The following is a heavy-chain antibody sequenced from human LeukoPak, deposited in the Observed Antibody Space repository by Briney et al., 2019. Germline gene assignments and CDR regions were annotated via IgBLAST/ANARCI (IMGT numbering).Heavy chain of an antibody. CDR1: GFTVSSNY. J-gene: IGHJ4*02. D-gene: IGHD6-13*01. Sequence: PGGSLRLSCAASGFTVSSNYMSWVRQAPGKGLEWVSVIYSGGSTYYADSVKGRFTISGDNSKNTLYLQMNSLRAEDTAVYYCARGDSSWYHFDYWGQGTLVTVSS. CDR3: ARGDSSWYHFDY. V-gene: IGHV3-53*01. CDR2: IYSGGST.